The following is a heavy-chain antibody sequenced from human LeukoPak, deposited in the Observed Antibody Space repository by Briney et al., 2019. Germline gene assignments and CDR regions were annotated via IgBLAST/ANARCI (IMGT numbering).Heavy chain of an antibody. D-gene: IGHD6-13*01. CDR2: IKQDGSEK. Sequence: GGSLRLSCEASGFTFSTYWMSWVRQAPGKGLEWVANIKQDGSEKYYVDSVKGRFTISRDNAKNSLYLQMNSLRAEDTAMYYCARDSAGNDYWGQGTLGTVSS. CDR3: ARDSAGNDY. J-gene: IGHJ4*02. V-gene: IGHV3-7*01. CDR1: GFTFSTYW.